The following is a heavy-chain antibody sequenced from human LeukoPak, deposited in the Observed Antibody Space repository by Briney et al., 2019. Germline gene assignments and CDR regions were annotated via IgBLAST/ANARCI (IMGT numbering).Heavy chain of an antibody. CDR3: ARRPIYGSGSYYFDY. V-gene: IGHV4-34*01. D-gene: IGHD3-10*01. Sequence: SETLSLTCAVYGGSFSGYYWSWIRQPPGKGLEWIGEINHSGSTNYNPSLKSRVTISVDTSKNQFSLKLSSVTAADTAVYYCARRPIYGSGSYYFDYWGQGTLVTVSS. CDR1: GGSFSGYY. J-gene: IGHJ4*02. CDR2: INHSGST.